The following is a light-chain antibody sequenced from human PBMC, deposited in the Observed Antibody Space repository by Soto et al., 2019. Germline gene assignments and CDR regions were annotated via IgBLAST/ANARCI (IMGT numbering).Light chain of an antibody. V-gene: IGKV2-28*01. J-gene: IGKJ4*01. CDR3: MHSLQILPLT. Sequence: DIVMTQSPLSLPVTPGEPASISCRSSQSLLHSNGYHHLDWYLQKPGQSPQLLIYWGSYRASGVPDRLSGSGSGTDFTLKISRVEAEDVGVYYCMHSLQILPLTFGGGTKVEI. CDR1: QSLLHSNGYHH. CDR2: WGS.